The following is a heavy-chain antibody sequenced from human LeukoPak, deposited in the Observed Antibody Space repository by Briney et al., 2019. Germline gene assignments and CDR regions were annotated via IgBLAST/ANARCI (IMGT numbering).Heavy chain of an antibody. D-gene: IGHD6-6*01. Sequence: GGSLRLSCAASGFTFSSYSMDWVRQAPGKGLEWVSSISSSSSYIYYADSVKGRFTISRDNAKNSLYLQMNSLRAEDTAVYYCASLRIAARRALDYWGQGTLVTVSS. CDR3: ASLRIAARRALDY. V-gene: IGHV3-21*01. J-gene: IGHJ4*02. CDR2: ISSSSSYI. CDR1: GFTFSSYS.